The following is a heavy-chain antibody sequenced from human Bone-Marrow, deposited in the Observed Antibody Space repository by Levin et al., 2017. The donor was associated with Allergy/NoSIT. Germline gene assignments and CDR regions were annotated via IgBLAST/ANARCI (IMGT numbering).Heavy chain of an antibody. Sequence: GASVKVSCQASGYTFTDYGISWVRQAPGQGLEWMGWINVNSGHTNYVQKFQGRVTMTTDTSTKTAYMELSSLRSEDTAVYYCARDLSGGLPDAFDVWGQGTRVTVSS. CDR2: INVNSGHT. CDR1: GYTFTDYG. J-gene: IGHJ3*01. D-gene: IGHD1-1*01. CDR3: ARDLSGGLPDAFDV. V-gene: IGHV1-18*01.